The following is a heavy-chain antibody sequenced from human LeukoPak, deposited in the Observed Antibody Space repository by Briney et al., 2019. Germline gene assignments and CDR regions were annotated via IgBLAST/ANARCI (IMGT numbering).Heavy chain of an antibody. CDR1: GFTFSRYS. Sequence: GWSLRLSCASSGFTFSRYSMHWVRQAPARVLEGVAGISYDGSNKYYADSVKGRFTISRENSKNTLYLQMNSVRAEDTAVYYCAKDRKAGILQHWGQGTLVTVSS. CDR2: ISYDGSNK. V-gene: IGHV3-30*18. J-gene: IGHJ1*01. CDR3: AKDRKAGILQH. D-gene: IGHD1-14*01.